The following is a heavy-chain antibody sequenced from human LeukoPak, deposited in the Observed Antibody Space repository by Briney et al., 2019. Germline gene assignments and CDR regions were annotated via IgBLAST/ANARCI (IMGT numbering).Heavy chain of an antibody. CDR2: ISSSGSTI. Sequence: GGSLRLSCAASGFTFTDYYMNWVRQAPGKGLEWVSYISSSGSTIYYADSVKGRFTISRDNAKNSLYLQMNSLRAEDTAVYYCARESGSSYYFDYWGQGTLVTVSS. CDR3: ARESGSSYYFDY. CDR1: GFTFTDYY. D-gene: IGHD1-26*01. J-gene: IGHJ4*02. V-gene: IGHV3-11*04.